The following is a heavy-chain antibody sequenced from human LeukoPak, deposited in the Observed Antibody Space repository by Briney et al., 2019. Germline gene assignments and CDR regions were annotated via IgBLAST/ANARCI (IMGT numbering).Heavy chain of an antibody. Sequence: SETLSLTCTVSGGSISSSSYYWGWIRQPPGKGLEWIGSIYYSGSTYYNPSLKSRVTISVDTSKNQYSLKLSSVTAADTAVYYCARYLGSSWYYYFDYWGQGTLVTVSS. V-gene: IGHV4-39*01. CDR3: ARYLGSSWYYYFDY. D-gene: IGHD6-13*01. CDR2: IYYSGST. J-gene: IGHJ4*02. CDR1: GGSISSSSYY.